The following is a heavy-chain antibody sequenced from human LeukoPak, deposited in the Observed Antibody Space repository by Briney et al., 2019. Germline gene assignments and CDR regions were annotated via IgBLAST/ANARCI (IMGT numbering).Heavy chain of an antibody. CDR1: GYTFTSYG. CDR2: ISAYNGNT. V-gene: IGHV1-18*01. Sequence: ASVKVSCKASGYTFTSYGISWVRQAPGQGLEWMGWISAYNGNTNYAQKLQGRVTMTTDTSTSTAYMELRSLRSDDTAVYYCARDLTQTYYYYYYMDVWGKGTTVTVSS. J-gene: IGHJ6*03. CDR3: ARDLTQTYYYYYYMDV.